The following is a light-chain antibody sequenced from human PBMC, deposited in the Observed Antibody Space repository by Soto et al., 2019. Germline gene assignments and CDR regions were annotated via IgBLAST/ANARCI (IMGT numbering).Light chain of an antibody. Sequence: EVVLTQSPGTLSLSPGERATLSCRASQSVDSSRLAWYQQKPGQAPRLLLYTASSRPGGIPDRFSGSGSGTEFSLTNSSLEPDDFAVYYCQQYDVLPSTFGQGTKV. CDR1: QSVDSSR. CDR3: QQYDVLPST. J-gene: IGKJ1*01. CDR2: TAS. V-gene: IGKV3-20*01.